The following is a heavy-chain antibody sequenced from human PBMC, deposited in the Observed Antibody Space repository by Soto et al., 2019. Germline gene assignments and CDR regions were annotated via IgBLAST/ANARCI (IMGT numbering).Heavy chain of an antibody. D-gene: IGHD3-22*01. CDR1: GGSFSGYY. J-gene: IGHJ5*02. CDR2: INHSGST. CDR3: ARGITMIAPRGWFDP. V-gene: IGHV4-34*01. Sequence: SETLSLTCAVYGGSFSGYYWSWIRQPPGKGLEWIGEINHSGSTNYNPSLKSRVTISVDTPKNQFSLKLSSVTAADTAVYYCARGITMIAPRGWFDPWGQGTLVTVSS.